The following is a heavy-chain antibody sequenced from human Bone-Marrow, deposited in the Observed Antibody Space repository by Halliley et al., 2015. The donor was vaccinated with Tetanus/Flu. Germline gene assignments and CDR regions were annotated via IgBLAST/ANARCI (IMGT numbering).Heavy chain of an antibody. CDR2: FNPSGGAT. J-gene: IGHJ4*02. D-gene: IGHD5-12*01. Sequence: LGWVSGFNPSGGATYYGDSVKGRFTISRHTSKNTVYLQMSGLKAEDTAVYYCARDRSYIAFDYWGRGILVPVSS. CDR3: ARDRSYIAFDY. V-gene: IGHV3-23*01.